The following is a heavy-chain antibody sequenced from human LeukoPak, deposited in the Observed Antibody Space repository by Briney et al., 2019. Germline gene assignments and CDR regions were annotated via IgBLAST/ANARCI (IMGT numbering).Heavy chain of an antibody. CDR2: INHSGST. CDR1: GGSFSGYY. CDR3: ARESESMTTVTTFGMDV. V-gene: IGHV4-34*01. Sequence: TSETLSLTCAVYGGSFSGYYWSWIRQPPGKGLEWIGEINHSGSTNYNPSLKSRVTISVDTSKNQFSLKLSSVAAADTAVYYCARESESMTTVTTFGMDVWGKGTTVTVSS. D-gene: IGHD4-17*01. J-gene: IGHJ6*04.